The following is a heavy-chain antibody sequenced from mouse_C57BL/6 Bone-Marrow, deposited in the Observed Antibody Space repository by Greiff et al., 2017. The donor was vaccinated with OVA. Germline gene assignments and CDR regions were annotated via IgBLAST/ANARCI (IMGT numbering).Heavy chain of an antibody. CDR2: IYPRDGST. D-gene: IGHD1-1*01. V-gene: IGHV1-85*01. CDR1: GYTFTSYD. Sequence: LVESGPELVKPGASVKLSCKASGYTFTSYDINWVKQRPGQGLEWIGWIYPRDGSTKYNEKFKGKATLTVDTSSSTAYMELHSLTSEDSAVYFCARYYYGSSSAWFAYWGQGTLVTVSA. CDR3: ARYYYGSSSAWFAY. J-gene: IGHJ3*01.